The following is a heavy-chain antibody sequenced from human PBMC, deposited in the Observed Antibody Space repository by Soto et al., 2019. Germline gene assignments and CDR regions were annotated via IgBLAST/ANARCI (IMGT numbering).Heavy chain of an antibody. CDR2: INPSGGST. D-gene: IGHD6-25*01. CDR1: GYTFTSYY. Sequence: GASVKVSCKASGYTFTSYYIPWVRPAPGQGLEWMGMINPSGGSTSYAQKFQGRVTMTRDTSTSTVYMELSSLRSEDTAVYYCARGRVGSSDRDGYTLLDYSAQGTLVIGSS. CDR3: ARGRVGSSDRDGYTLLDY. V-gene: IGHV1-46*01. J-gene: IGHJ4*02.